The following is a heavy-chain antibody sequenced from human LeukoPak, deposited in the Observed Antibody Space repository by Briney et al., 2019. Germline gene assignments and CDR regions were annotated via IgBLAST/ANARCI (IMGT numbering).Heavy chain of an antibody. Sequence: GGSLRLSCTASGFTFGDYAMSWFRQAPGKGLEWVGFIRSKAYGWTTEYAASVKGRFTISRDDSKSIAYLQINSLKTEDTAVYYCTRGYIRQWLVLRDAFDIWGQGTMVTVSS. J-gene: IGHJ3*02. CDR2: IRSKAYGWTT. CDR3: TRGYIRQWLVLRDAFDI. CDR1: GFTFGDYA. V-gene: IGHV3-49*03. D-gene: IGHD6-19*01.